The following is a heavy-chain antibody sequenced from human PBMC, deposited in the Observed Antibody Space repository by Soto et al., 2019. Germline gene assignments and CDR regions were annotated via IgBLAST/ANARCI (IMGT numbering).Heavy chain of an antibody. V-gene: IGHV3-30-3*01. J-gene: IGHJ3*02. CDR3: ARDPYYGATDEFDI. CDR2: ISYDGSNK. Sequence: GGSLRLSCAASGFTFSSYAMHRVRQAPGKGLEWVAVISYDGSNKYYADYVKGRFTISRDNSKNTLYLQMNSLRAEDTAVYYCARDPYYGATDEFDIWGQRTMVTVSS. D-gene: IGHD4-17*01. CDR1: GFTFSSYA.